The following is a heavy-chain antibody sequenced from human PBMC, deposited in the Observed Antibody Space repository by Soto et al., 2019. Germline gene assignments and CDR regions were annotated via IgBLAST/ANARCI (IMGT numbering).Heavy chain of an antibody. Sequence: PVGALRLSCAASGFTFSSYAVHWVHQAPGKGLEWVAVISYDGSNKYYADSVKGRFTISRDNSKNTLYLQMNSLRAEDTAVYYCASSMTTVTSGLDYWGQGTLVTVSS. CDR1: GFTFSSYA. CDR3: ASSMTTVTSGLDY. V-gene: IGHV3-30-3*01. CDR2: ISYDGSNK. J-gene: IGHJ4*02. D-gene: IGHD4-17*01.